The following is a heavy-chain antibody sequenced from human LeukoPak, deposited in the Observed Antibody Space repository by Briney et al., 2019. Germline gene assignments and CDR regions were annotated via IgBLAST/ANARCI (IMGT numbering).Heavy chain of an antibody. D-gene: IGHD4-17*01. V-gene: IGHV4-34*01. CDR2: INHSGST. J-gene: IGHJ6*03. Sequence: SETLSLTCAVYGGSFSGYYWSWIRQPPGKGLEWIGEINHSGSTNYNPSLKSRVTISVDTSKNQFSLKLSSVTAADTAVYYCARHRRVTTKPPSYYYYYMDVWGKGTTVTVSS. CDR3: ARHRRVTTKPPSYYYYYMDV. CDR1: GGSFSGYY.